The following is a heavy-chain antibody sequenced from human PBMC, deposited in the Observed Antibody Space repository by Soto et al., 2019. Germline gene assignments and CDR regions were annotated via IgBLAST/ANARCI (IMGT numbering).Heavy chain of an antibody. V-gene: IGHV3-30-3*01. D-gene: IGHD1-1*01. J-gene: IGHJ4*02. Sequence: PGGSLRLSCAASGFTFSSYAMHWFRQAPGKGLEWVAVISYDGSNKYYAGSVKGRFTISRDNSKNTLYLQMNSLRAEDTAVYYCARESETSGHWPSYYFDYWGQGTLVTVSS. CDR3: ARESETSGHWPSYYFDY. CDR1: GFTFSSYA. CDR2: ISYDGSNK.